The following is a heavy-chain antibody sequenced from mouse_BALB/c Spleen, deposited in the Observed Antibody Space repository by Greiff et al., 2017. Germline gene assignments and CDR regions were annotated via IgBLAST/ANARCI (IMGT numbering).Heavy chain of an antibody. J-gene: IGHJ4*01. D-gene: IGHD2-1*01. CDR3: AREGGNYGGAMDY. CDR1: GYTFTSYV. CDR2: INPYNDGT. V-gene: IGHV1-14*01. Sequence: VQLQQSGPELVKPGASVKMSCKASGYTFTSYVMHWVKQKPGQGLEWIGYINPYNDGTKYNEKFKGKATLTSDKSSSTAYMELSSLTSEDSAVYYCAREGGNYGGAMDYWGQGTSVTVSS.